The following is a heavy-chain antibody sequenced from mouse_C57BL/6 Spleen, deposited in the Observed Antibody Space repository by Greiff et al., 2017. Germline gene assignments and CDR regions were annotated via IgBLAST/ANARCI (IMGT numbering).Heavy chain of an antibody. D-gene: IGHD1-1*01. CDR1: GYAFSSYW. CDR2: IYPGDGDT. CDR3: ARSLYYGSSYRYFDY. J-gene: IGHJ2*01. Sequence: QVQLQQSGAELVKPGASVKISCKASGYAFSSYWMNWVKQRPGKGLEWIGQIYPGDGDTNYNGKFKGKATLTADKSSSTAYMQLSSLTSEDSAVYFCARSLYYGSSYRYFDYWGQGTTLTVSS. V-gene: IGHV1-80*01.